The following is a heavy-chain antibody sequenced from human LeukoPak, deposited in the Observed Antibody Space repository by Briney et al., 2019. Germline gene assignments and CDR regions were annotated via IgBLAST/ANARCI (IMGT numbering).Heavy chain of an antibody. CDR3: ARESSGSFKDDAFDI. D-gene: IGHD1-26*01. J-gene: IGHJ3*02. CDR1: GYTFTGYY. V-gene: IGHV1-2*02. CDR2: INPNSGGT. Sequence: ASVKVSCKASGYTFTGYYMHWVRQAPGQGLEWMGWINPNSGGTNYAQKFQGRVTMTRDTSISTAYMELSRLRSDDTAVYYCARESSGSFKDDAFDIWSQGTMVTVSS.